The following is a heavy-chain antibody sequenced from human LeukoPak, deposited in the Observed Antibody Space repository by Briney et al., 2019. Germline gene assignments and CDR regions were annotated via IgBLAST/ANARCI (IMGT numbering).Heavy chain of an antibody. CDR2: INPDGNNK. CDR1: GFTFSNYW. D-gene: IGHD2-8*02. V-gene: IGHV3-7*01. J-gene: IGHJ4*02. Sequence: GGSLRPSCVASGFTFSNYWMRWVRQAPGKGLEWVANINPDGNNKLYVDSVKGRFSISRDNAKNSLYLQMNSLRVEDTAIYYCAREHWSTPDCWGQGSLVTVSS. CDR3: AREHWSTPDC.